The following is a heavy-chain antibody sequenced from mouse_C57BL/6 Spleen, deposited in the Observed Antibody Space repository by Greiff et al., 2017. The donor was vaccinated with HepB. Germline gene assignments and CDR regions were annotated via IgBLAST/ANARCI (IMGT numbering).Heavy chain of an antibody. CDR3: ASPYDYERGYYFDY. CDR1: GYTFTSYW. Sequence: VQLQQSGAELVKPGASVKLSCKASGYTFTSYWMHWVKQRPGRGLEWIGRIDPNSGGTKYNEKFKRKATLTVDNPSSTSYMQLSSLTSEDSSVYYCASPYDYERGYYFDYWGQGTTLTVSS. CDR2: IDPNSGGT. D-gene: IGHD2-4*01. J-gene: IGHJ2*01. V-gene: IGHV1-72*01.